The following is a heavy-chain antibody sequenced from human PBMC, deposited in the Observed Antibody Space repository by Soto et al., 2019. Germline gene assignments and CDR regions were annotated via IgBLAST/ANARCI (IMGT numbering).Heavy chain of an antibody. D-gene: IGHD2-15*01. CDR1: GGSISSGGYY. V-gene: IGHV4-31*03. Sequence: QVQLQESGPGLVKPSQTLSLTCTVSGGSISSGGYYWSWIRQHPGKGLEWIGYIYYSGSTYYNPSLKGRVSISVDTSKNQFSLKLSSVTAADTAVYYFARERECSGGSCYSIWFDPWGQGTLVIVSS. J-gene: IGHJ5*02. CDR3: ARERECSGGSCYSIWFDP. CDR2: IYYSGST.